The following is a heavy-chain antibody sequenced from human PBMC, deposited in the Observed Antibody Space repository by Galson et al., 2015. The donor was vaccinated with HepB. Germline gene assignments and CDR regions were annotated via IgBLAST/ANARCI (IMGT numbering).Heavy chain of an antibody. CDR1: GFTFSSYN. CDR3: AAETTGFGP. V-gene: IGHV3-21*01. Sequence: SLRLSCAASGFTFSSYNMNWVRQAPGKGLEWVSSISSSSNYIYYADSMKGRFTISRNNAKNSLYLQMNSLRAEDTAVYYCAAETTGFGPWGQGTLVTVSS. J-gene: IGHJ5*02. D-gene: IGHD4-11*01. CDR2: ISSSSNYI.